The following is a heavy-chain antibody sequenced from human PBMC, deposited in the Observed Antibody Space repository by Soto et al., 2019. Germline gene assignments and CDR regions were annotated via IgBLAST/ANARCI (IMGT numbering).Heavy chain of an antibody. CDR2: IFWDGDK. J-gene: IGHJ4*02. D-gene: IGHD2-15*01. V-gene: IGHV2-5*02. CDR1: GFSLSADGVG. CDR3: AHSQRRSRCSGGNCYHFDF. Sequence: QITLKESGPTLVKPTQTLTLTCAFSGFSLSADGVGVGWIRQPPGKAPEWLALIFWDGDKRYSPSLKSRLSFTTDASKSHVVLIMTDMDPVDTATFYCAHSQRRSRCSGGNCYHFDFWGQGTLVTVSS.